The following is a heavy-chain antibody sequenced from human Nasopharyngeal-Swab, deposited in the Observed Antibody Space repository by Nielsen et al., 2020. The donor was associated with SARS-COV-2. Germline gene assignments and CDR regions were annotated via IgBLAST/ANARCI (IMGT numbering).Heavy chain of an antibody. CDR1: GGSFRGYY. CDR3: ARGRRIVVVPAALPGHYNWFDP. J-gene: IGHJ5*02. CDR2: INHSGST. D-gene: IGHD2-2*01. V-gene: IGHV4-34*01. Sequence: SQTLSLTCAVYGGSFRGYYWSWIRQPPGQGLEWIGEINHSGSTNYNPSLKSRVTISVDTSKNQFSLKLSSVTAADTAVYYCARGRRIVVVPAALPGHYNWFDPWGQGTLVTVSS.